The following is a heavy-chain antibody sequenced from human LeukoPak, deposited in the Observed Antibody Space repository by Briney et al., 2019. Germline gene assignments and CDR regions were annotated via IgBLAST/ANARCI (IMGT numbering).Heavy chain of an antibody. J-gene: IGHJ3*02. CDR2: NYPGDSDN. V-gene: IGHV5-51*01. Sequence: GGSLKTSCKGSGYGFTSYWIGWVRQLPGKGLEGMGINYPGDSDNRYSTSCQGQVTISADNSISSAYLQWSSMKAADTAMYCCAGRMATGWVDAFDIWGQGTMVTVSP. CDR1: GYGFTSYW. D-gene: IGHD5-12*01. CDR3: AGRMATGWVDAFDI.